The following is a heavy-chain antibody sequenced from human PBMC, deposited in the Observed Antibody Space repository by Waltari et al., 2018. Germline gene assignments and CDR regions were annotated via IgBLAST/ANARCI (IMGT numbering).Heavy chain of an antibody. CDR3: ARGRGYCSSTSCHHFDY. D-gene: IGHD2-2*01. CDR2: MNPNSGNT. Sequence: QVQLVQSGAEVKKPGASVKVSCKASGYTFTSYDINWVRQATGQGLEWMGWMNPNSGNTGYAQKFQGRVTITRNTSISTAYMELSSLRSEDTAVYYCARGRGYCSSTSCHHFDYWGQGTLVTVSS. V-gene: IGHV1-8*03. CDR1: GYTFTSYD. J-gene: IGHJ4*02.